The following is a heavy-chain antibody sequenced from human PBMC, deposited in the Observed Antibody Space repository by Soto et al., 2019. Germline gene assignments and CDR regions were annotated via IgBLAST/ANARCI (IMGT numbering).Heavy chain of an antibody. J-gene: IGHJ5*02. CDR1: GFPFSSRA. CDR2: ISGSGTIT. D-gene: IGHD2-15*01. V-gene: IGHV3-23*01. Sequence: EVQLLESGGGSVQPGGSLRLSCAASGFPFSSRAMSWVRQAPGKGLEWVSAISGSGTITYYADSVKGRFTISRDTSKNTLYLQMNSLRADDTAVYYCAEWARYCSGADCRAWGQGTLVTVSS. CDR3: AEWARYCSGADCRA.